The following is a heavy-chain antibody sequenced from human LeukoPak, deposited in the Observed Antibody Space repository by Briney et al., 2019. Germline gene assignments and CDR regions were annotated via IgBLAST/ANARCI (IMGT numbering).Heavy chain of an antibody. V-gene: IGHV3-33*01. J-gene: IGHJ4*02. Sequence: GGSLRLSCAASGFTFSSYGMHWVRQAPGKGLEWVAVIWYDGSNKYYADSVKGRFTISRDNSKNTLYLQMNSLRAEDTAVYYCAREWIPAANSFDYWGQGTLVTVSS. CDR1: GFTFSSYG. CDR2: IWYDGSNK. CDR3: AREWIPAANSFDY. D-gene: IGHD2-2*01.